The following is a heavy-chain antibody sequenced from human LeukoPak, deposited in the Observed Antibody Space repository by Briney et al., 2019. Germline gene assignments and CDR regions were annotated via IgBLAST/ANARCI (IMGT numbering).Heavy chain of an antibody. D-gene: IGHD1-26*01. J-gene: IGHJ4*02. V-gene: IGHV3-48*03. Sequence: GGSLRLSCAASRFTFSSHEMNWVRQAPGKGLEWVAYISTSGSIINYAASVKGRFTISRDNAKNSLYLQMNSLRAEDTAVYYCAKDLWELPPADFDYWGQGTLVTVSS. CDR2: ISTSGSII. CDR3: AKDLWELPPADFDY. CDR1: RFTFSSHE.